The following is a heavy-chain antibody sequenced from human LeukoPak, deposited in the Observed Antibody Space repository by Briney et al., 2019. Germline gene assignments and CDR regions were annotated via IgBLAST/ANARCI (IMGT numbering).Heavy chain of an antibody. CDR3: AREWQLWHCFDY. D-gene: IGHD5-18*01. V-gene: IGHV1-3*01. CDR1: GYTFTSYA. Sequence: GASVKVSYKASGYTFTSYAMHWVRQAPGQRLEWMGWINAGNGNTKYSQKFQGRVTITRDTSASTAYMELSSLRSEDTAVYYCAREWQLWHCFDYWGQGTLVTVSS. CDR2: INAGNGNT. J-gene: IGHJ4*02.